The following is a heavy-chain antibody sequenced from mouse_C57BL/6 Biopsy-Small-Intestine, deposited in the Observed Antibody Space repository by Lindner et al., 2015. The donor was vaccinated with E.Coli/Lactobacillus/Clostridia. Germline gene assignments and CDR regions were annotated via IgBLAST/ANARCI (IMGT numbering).Heavy chain of an antibody. D-gene: IGHD4-1*01. Sequence: VQLQESGAELVKPGASVKLSCTASGFNIKDYYIHWVKQRTEQGLEWIGRIDPEDGETKYAPKFQGKATMTADTSSNTAYLHLSSLTSEDTAVYFCASNWDGFTYATDCWGQGTSVTVSS. CDR1: GFNIKDYY. J-gene: IGHJ4*01. V-gene: IGHV14-2*01. CDR2: IDPEDGET. CDR3: ASNWDGFTYATDC.